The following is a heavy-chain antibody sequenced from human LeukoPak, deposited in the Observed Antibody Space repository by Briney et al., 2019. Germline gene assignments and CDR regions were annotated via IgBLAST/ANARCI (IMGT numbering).Heavy chain of an antibody. CDR1: GYTFTSYY. V-gene: IGHV1-46*01. Sequence: ASVKVSCKASGYTFTSYYMHWVRQAPGQGLEWMGIINPSGGSTSYAQKFQGRVTMTRDMSTSTVYMELSSLRSEDTAVYYCARDPLRTLTSGSYYQVWFDPWGQGTLVTVSS. CDR3: ARDPLRTLTSGSYYQVWFDP. CDR2: INPSGGST. D-gene: IGHD1-26*01. J-gene: IGHJ5*02.